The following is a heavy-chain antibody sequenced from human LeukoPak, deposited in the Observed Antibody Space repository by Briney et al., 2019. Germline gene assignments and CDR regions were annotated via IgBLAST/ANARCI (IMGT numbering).Heavy chain of an antibody. CDR3: ATRSTGVAATFDS. CDR2: INHSGST. CDR1: GGSFSGYY. J-gene: IGHJ4*02. D-gene: IGHD2-15*01. V-gene: IGHV4-34*01. Sequence: PSETLSLTCAGYGGSFSGYYWSWIRQPPAKGLEWIGEINHSGSTNYNPSLKSRVTISVDTSKNQFSLKLSSVTAADTAVYYCATRSTGVAATFDSWGQGALVTVSS.